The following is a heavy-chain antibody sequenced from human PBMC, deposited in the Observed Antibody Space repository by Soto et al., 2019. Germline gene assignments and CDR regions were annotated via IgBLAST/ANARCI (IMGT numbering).Heavy chain of an antibody. CDR2: IYYSGST. D-gene: IGHD6-19*01. CDR3: ARDGGYSSGWYVY. CDR1: GGSVSSGSYY. V-gene: IGHV4-61*01. J-gene: IGHJ4*02. Sequence: SETLSLTCTVSGGSVSSGSYYWSWIRQPPGKGLEWIGYIYYSGSTNYNPSLKSRVTISVDTSKNQFSLKLSSVTAADTAVYYCARDGGYSSGWYVYWGQGTLVTVSS.